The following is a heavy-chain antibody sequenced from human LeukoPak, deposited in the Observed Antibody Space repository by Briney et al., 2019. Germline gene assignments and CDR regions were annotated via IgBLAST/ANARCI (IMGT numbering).Heavy chain of an antibody. CDR2: ISSSSSTI. J-gene: IGHJ4*02. V-gene: IGHV3-48*02. CDR1: GFTFSRYS. CDR3: ARGYDFDY. Sequence: GGSLRLSCAASGFTFSRYSMNWVRQAPGKGLEWVSYISSSSSTIYYADSVKGRFTISRDNAKNSVYLRMNSLRDEDTAVYYCARGYDFDYWGQGTLVTVSS. D-gene: IGHD3-3*01.